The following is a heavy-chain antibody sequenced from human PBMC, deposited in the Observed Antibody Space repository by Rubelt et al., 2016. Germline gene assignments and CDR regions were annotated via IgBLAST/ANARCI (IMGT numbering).Heavy chain of an antibody. D-gene: IGHD6-13*01. J-gene: IGHJ4*02. CDR2: IYYSGST. CDR1: GGSISSSSYY. Sequence: QLQLQESGPGLVKPSETLSLTCTVSGGSISSSSYYWGWIRQPPGKGLERIGSIYYSGSTYYNPSLKSRVTISVDTSKNQFSLKLSSVTAADTAVYYCAGLPDAAAGTYYWGQGTLVTVSS. CDR3: AGLPDAAAGTYY. V-gene: IGHV4-39*01.